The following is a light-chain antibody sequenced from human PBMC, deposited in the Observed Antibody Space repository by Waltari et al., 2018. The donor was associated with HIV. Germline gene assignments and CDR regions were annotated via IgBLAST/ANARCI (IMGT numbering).Light chain of an antibody. Sequence: QSVLTQPPSVSGAPGQRVTISCTGSSPNIGADYAVHWYQQLPGTAPKLRVYENTDRPSGVPDRFPGSRSGPSASLAITGLQAEDEADYYCQSYDSSLGGSVFGGGTKVTVL. J-gene: IGLJ2*01. CDR2: ENT. CDR1: SPNIGADYA. V-gene: IGLV1-40*01. CDR3: QSYDSSLGGSV.